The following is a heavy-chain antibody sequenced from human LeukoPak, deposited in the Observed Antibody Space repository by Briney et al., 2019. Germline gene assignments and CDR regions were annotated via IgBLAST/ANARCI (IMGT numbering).Heavy chain of an antibody. V-gene: IGHV4-34*01. CDR1: GGSFSGYY. CDR2: INHSGST. Sequence: PSETLSLTCAVYGGSFSGYYWSWIRQPPGKGLEWIGEINHSGSTNYNPSLKSRVTISVDTSKNQFSLKLSSVTAADTAVYYCARLPITMVRGANNWFDPWGQGTLVTVSS. D-gene: IGHD3-10*01. CDR3: ARLPITMVRGANNWFDP. J-gene: IGHJ5*02.